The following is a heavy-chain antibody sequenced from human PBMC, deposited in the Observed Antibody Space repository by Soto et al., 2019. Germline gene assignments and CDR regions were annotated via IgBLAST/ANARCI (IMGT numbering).Heavy chain of an antibody. CDR1: GFTFDDYA. V-gene: IGHV3-9*01. D-gene: IGHD3-22*01. CDR3: AKGGFPHYYDSSGYFDY. CDR2: ISWNSGSI. J-gene: IGHJ4*02. Sequence: PGGSLRLSCAASGFTFDDYAMHWVRQAPGKGLEWVSGISWNSGSIGYADSVKGRFTISRDNAKNSLYLQMNSLRAEDTALYYCAKGGFPHYYDSSGYFDYWGQGTLVTVSS.